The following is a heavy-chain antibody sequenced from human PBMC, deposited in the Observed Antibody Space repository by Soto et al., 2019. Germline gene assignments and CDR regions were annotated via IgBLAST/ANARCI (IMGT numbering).Heavy chain of an antibody. CDR2: IRKKVNSYTT. CDR1: GFIFSDHY. Sequence: EVQLVESGGGLVQPGGSLRLSCAASGFIFSDHYMDWVRQAPGKGLEWVARIRKKVNSYTTEYAASVKGRFTISRDDPKNSLYLQMNSLKTEDTAVYYCARGFCSGDTCYSGDYWGQGTLVTVSS. J-gene: IGHJ4*02. D-gene: IGHD2-15*01. CDR3: ARGFCSGDTCYSGDY. V-gene: IGHV3-72*01.